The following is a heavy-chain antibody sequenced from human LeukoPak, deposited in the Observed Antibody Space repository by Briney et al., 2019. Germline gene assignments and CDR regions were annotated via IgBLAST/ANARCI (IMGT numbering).Heavy chain of an antibody. CDR1: GFTFSSYW. Sequence: PGGSLRLSCAASGFTFSSYWMHWVRQAPGKGLVWVSRINSDGSSTSYADSVKGRFTSSRDNAENTLYLRMSSLRAEDTAVYYCARDRCAAVDYWGQGTLVTVSS. V-gene: IGHV3-74*01. CDR3: ARDRCAAVDY. D-gene: IGHD6-13*01. CDR2: INSDGSST. J-gene: IGHJ4*02.